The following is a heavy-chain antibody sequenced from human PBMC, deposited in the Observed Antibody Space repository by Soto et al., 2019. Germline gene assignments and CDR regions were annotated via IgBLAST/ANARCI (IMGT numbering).Heavy chain of an antibody. CDR2: IYYSGST. D-gene: IGHD4-4*01. Sequence: SETLSLTCTVSGGSISSSSYYWGWIRQPPGKGLEWIGSIYYSGSTYYNPSLKSRVTISVDTSKNQFSLKLSSVTAADTAVYYCATNYAYYYSYGMDVSGQGTTVTLS. CDR1: GGSISSSSYY. V-gene: IGHV4-39*01. J-gene: IGHJ6*02. CDR3: ATNYAYYYSYGMDV.